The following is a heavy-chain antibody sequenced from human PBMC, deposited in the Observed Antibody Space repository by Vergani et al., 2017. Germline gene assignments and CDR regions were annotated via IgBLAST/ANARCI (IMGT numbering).Heavy chain of an antibody. J-gene: IGHJ4*02. D-gene: IGHD2-21*02. CDR1: GFTFDDYA. CDR3: AILTAR. CDR2: ISGDGGST. V-gene: IGHV3-43*02. Sequence: EVQLVESGGGVVQPGGSLRLSCAASGFTFDDYAMHWVRQAPGKGLEGVSLISGDGGSTYYADSVKGRFTISRDNSKKSLYLQMNSLRTEDTALYYCAILTARWGQGTLVTVSS.